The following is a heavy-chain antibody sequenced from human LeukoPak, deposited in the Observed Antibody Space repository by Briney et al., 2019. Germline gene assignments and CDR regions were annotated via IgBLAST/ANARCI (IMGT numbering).Heavy chain of an antibody. V-gene: IGHV4-59*01. CDR1: GGCISGYY. Sequence: SETLSLTCTVSGGCISGYYWSWIRQPPGKGLEWIGYIYYSGSTNYNPSLMSRVTISLDTSKNQFSLKLGSVTAVDTAVYYCARVPTYGDYSEVVLDIWGQGTMGTVTS. CDR3: ARVPTYGDYSEVVLDI. J-gene: IGHJ3*02. D-gene: IGHD4-17*01. CDR2: IYYSGST.